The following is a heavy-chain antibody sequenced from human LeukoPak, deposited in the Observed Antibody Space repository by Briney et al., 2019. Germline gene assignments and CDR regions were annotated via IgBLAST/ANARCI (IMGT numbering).Heavy chain of an antibody. CDR3: ARDLVVARVRNSPDDY. V-gene: IGHV1-69*04. CDR2: IIPILGIA. J-gene: IGHJ4*02. D-gene: IGHD2-15*01. CDR1: GGTFSSYA. Sequence: SVKVSCKASGGTFSSYAISWVRQAPGQGLEWMGRIIPILGIANYAQKFQGRVTITADKSTSTAYMELSSLRSEDTAVYYCARDLVVARVRNSPDDYWGQGTLVTVSS.